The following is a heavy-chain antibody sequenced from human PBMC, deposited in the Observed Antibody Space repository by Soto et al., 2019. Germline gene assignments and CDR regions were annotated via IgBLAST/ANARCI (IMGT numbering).Heavy chain of an antibody. J-gene: IGHJ4*02. CDR1: GGSISSYY. V-gene: IGHV4-59*08. D-gene: IGHD4-17*01. CDR2: IYYSGST. CDR3: ARHATVMKFDY. Sequence: PSETLSLTCTVSGGSISSYYWSWIRQPPGKGLEWIGYIYYSGSTNYNPSLKSRVTISVDTSKNQFSLKLSSVTAADTAVYYCARHATVMKFDYWGQGTLVTVS.